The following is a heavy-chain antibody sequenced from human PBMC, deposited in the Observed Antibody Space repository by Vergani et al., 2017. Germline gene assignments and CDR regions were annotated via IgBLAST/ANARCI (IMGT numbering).Heavy chain of an antibody. V-gene: IGHV2-70*12. CDR2: IDWDDDT. Sequence: QITLKESGPTLVKPTQTLTLTCTFSGFSLSTNGVGVSWIRQPPGKALEWLARIDWDDDTYYRTSLRTRLTISKDTFKNQVALTMTNMDPVDTATYYCARTLSDSRGYYLDYWGQGTLVTVSS. CDR3: ARTLSDSRGYYLDY. J-gene: IGHJ4*02. D-gene: IGHD3-22*01. CDR1: GFSLSTNGVG.